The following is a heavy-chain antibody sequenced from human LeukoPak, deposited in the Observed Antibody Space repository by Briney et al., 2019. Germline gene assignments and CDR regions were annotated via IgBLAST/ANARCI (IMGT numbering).Heavy chain of an antibody. J-gene: IGHJ4*02. D-gene: IGHD5-18*01. Sequence: GGSLRLSCAASGFTFSSYAMSWVRLAPGKGLGWVSYISGSGGSTYYADSVKGRFTISRDNSKDTLYLQMNSLRAEDTAVYYCAKTQAYSHGPYFDYWGQGTLVPVSS. CDR3: AKTQAYSHGPYFDY. CDR2: ISGSGGST. V-gene: IGHV3-23*01. CDR1: GFTFSSYA.